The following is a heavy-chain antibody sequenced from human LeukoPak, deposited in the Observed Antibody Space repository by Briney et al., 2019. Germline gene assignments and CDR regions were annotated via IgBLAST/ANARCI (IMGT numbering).Heavy chain of an antibody. CDR1: GFTFSDYY. CDR2: ISSGVSTI. J-gene: IGHJ4*02. D-gene: IGHD6-19*01. V-gene: IGHV3-11*01. CDR3: AKLSPPGRYSSGWYWGYYFDY. Sequence: PGGSLRLSCAVSGFTFSDYYMSWIRQAPGKGLEWVSYISSGVSTISHADSVKGRFTISRDNAENSLYLQMNSLRAEDTAVYYCAKLSPPGRYSSGWYWGYYFDYWGQGTLVTVSS.